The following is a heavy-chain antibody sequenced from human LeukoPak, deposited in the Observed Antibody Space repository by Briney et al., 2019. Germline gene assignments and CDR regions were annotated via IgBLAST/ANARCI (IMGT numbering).Heavy chain of an antibody. D-gene: IGHD2-2*01. V-gene: IGHV4-59*08. J-gene: IGHJ4*02. CDR2: LYYTGST. CDR1: GDSISTYY. CDR3: AGGPTSSFDY. Sequence: SETLSLTCTVSGDSISTYYWSWIRQPPGKGLEWIGYLYYTGSTNYNASLKSRVTISVDRSKKQFSLKVSSVTAADTAVYYCAGGPTSSFDYWGQGTLVTVSS.